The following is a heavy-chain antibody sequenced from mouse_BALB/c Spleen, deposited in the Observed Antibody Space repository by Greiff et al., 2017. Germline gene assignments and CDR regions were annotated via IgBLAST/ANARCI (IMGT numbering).Heavy chain of an antibody. V-gene: IGHV1S29*02. D-gene: IGHD1-1*01. J-gene: IGHJ2*01. CDR3: ARDWNYGSLDY. CDR1: GYTFTDYN. Sequence: EVQLQQSGPELVKPGASVKISCKASGYTFTDYNMHWVKQSHGKSLEWIGYIYPYNGGTGYNQKFKSKATLTVDNSSSTAYMELRSLTSEDSAVYYCARDWNYGSLDYWGQGTTLTVSS. CDR2: IYPYNGGT.